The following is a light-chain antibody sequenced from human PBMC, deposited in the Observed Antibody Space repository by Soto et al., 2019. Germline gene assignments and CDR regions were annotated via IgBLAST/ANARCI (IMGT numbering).Light chain of an antibody. J-gene: IGLJ2*01. CDR2: EVS. CDR3: GSWDYSLSAGV. Sequence: QSALTQPPSASGSPGQSVTISCTGTSSDVGGYNYVSWYQQHPGKAPKLMIYEVSKRPSGVPDRFSGSKSGTSATLGITGLQTGDEADYYCGSWDYSLSAGVFGGGTKLTVL. V-gene: IGLV2-8*01. CDR1: SSDVGGYNY.